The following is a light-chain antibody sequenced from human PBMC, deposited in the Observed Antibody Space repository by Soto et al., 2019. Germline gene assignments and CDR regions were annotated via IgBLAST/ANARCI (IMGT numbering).Light chain of an antibody. Sequence: EPVLMQSPGTLSLSPGERATLSCRTSQTVSSSYLAWYQQKPGQAPRLLIYATSSRATGIPDRFTGGGSGTDFTLTISSLEPEDFAVYYCQQYGRSPKYTFGQGTKVDIK. J-gene: IGKJ2*01. CDR1: QTVSSSY. CDR3: QQYGRSPKYT. CDR2: ATS. V-gene: IGKV3-20*01.